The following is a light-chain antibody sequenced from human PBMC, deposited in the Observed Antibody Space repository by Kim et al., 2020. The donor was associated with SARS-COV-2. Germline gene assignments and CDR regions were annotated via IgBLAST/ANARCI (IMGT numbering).Light chain of an antibody. CDR3: QQYNNWPYT. Sequence: EIVMTQSPATLSVSPGERATLSCRASQSVSSNLAWYQQKPGQAPRLLIFGASTRATSIPARFSGSGSGTEFTLTISSLQSEDFAVYCCQQYNNWPYTFGQGTKLEI. CDR1: QSVSSN. V-gene: IGKV3-15*01. CDR2: GAS. J-gene: IGKJ2*01.